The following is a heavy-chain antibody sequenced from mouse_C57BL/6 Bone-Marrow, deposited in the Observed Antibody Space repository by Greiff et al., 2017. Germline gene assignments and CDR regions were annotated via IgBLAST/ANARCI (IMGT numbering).Heavy chain of an antibody. V-gene: IGHV1-80*01. J-gene: IGHJ2*01. CDR3: ARDWDYFDY. CDR2: IYPGDGDT. Sequence: QVQLQQPGAELVKPGASVKLSCKASGYTFTSYWMHWVKQRPGKGLEWIGQIYPGDGDTNYNGKFKGKATLTADKSSSTAYMQLSSLTSEDSAVYLCARDWDYFDYWGQGTTLTVSS. D-gene: IGHD4-1*01. CDR1: GYTFTSYW.